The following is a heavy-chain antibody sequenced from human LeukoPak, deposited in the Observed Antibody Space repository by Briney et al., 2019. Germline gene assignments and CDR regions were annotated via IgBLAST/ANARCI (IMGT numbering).Heavy chain of an antibody. V-gene: IGHV3-23*01. D-gene: IGHD3-22*01. CDR2: ISGSGGST. J-gene: IGHJ4*02. CDR1: GFTFSSYA. Sequence: GGSLRLSXAASGFTFSSYAMSWVRQAPGKGLEWVSAISGSGGSTYYADSVKGRFTISRDNSKNTLYLQMNSLRAEDTAVYYCAKTRVMIVVLYYFDYWGQGTLVTVSS. CDR3: AKTRVMIVVLYYFDY.